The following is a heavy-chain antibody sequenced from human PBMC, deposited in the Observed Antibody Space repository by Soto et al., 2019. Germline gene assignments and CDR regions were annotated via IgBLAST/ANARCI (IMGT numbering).Heavy chain of an antibody. Sequence: NPSETLSLTCTVSGGSISSYYWSWIRQPPGKGLEWIGYIYHSGSTNYNPSLKSRVTISVDTSKNQFSLKLTSVTAADTAVYYCARVGYYDSSGYYYFDYWGQGTLVTVSS. CDR3: ARVGYYDSSGYYYFDY. CDR1: GGSISSYY. V-gene: IGHV4-59*01. CDR2: IYHSGST. J-gene: IGHJ4*02. D-gene: IGHD3-22*01.